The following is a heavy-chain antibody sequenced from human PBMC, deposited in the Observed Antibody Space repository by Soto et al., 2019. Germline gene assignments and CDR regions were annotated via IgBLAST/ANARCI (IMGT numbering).Heavy chain of an antibody. CDR3: VKAWYNDVWGYYFDY. J-gene: IGHJ4*02. CDR1: GFTFGSYW. V-gene: IGHV3-7*01. Sequence: EVQLVESGGGLVQPGGSLGLSCAASGFTFGSYWMTWVRQAPGKGLEWVANIKEDGSGKYYVDSVKGRFTISRDNTKNSLYLQLNSLRAEDTATYYCVKAWYNDVWGYYFDYWGQGTLVTVSS. CDR2: IKEDGSGK. D-gene: IGHD3-10*02.